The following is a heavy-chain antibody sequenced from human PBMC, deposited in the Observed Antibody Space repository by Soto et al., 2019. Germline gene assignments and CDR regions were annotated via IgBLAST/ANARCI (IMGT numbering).Heavy chain of an antibody. Sequence: QVQLVESGGGVVQPGRSLRLSCAASEFTFSDYAMHWVRQAPGKGLEWVAVISDDGDKVFYADSMKDRFTISRDNSKSTLFLQLTSLGPEDTALYYCARAHYHDSSGPNGHAFDSWGQGTLVTVSS. V-gene: IGHV3-30-3*01. J-gene: IGHJ3*02. CDR2: ISDDGDKV. CDR1: EFTFSDYA. CDR3: ARAHYHDSSGPNGHAFDS. D-gene: IGHD3-22*01.